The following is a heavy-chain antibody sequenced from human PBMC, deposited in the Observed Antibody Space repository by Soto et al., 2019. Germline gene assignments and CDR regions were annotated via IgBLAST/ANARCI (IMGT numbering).Heavy chain of an antibody. V-gene: IGHV5-51*01. Sequence: GESLKISCEGSGYDFANYWIAWVRQMPGKGLEWMGIIFPDDSDTKYSPSFQGQVTISADRSISTAYLQWSSLTASDSAMYYCGRLDDSGTVIDYWGQGTLVTVSS. CDR2: IFPDDSDT. CDR3: GRLDDSGTVIDY. CDR1: GYDFANYW. D-gene: IGHD1-26*01. J-gene: IGHJ4*02.